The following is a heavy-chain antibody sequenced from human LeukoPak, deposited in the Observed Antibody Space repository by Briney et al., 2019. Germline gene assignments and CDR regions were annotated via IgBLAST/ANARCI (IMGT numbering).Heavy chain of an antibody. CDR1: GFTFSSYD. V-gene: IGHV3-13*01. D-gene: IGHD3-10*01. CDR2: IGTAGDT. J-gene: IGHJ6*03. Sequence: PGGSLRLSCAASGFTFSSYDMHWVRQATGKGLEWVSAIGTAGDTYYPGSVKGRFTISRDNSKNTLYLQMNSLRAEDTAVYYCAKSKTVTMVRGPSHYYYYMDVWGKGTTVTVSS. CDR3: AKSKTVTMVRGPSHYYYYMDV.